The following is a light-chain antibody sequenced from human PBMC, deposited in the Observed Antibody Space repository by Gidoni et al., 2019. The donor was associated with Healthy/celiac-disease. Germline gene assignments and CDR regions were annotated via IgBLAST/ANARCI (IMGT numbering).Light chain of an antibody. V-gene: IGLV3-19*01. Sequence: SSERTQDPAVSVALGQTVRITCQGDSLRTYYASWYQQKPGQAPVLVIYGKNNRPSGIPDRFSGSSSGNTASLTITGAQAEDEADYYCNSRDSSGNHLEFGGGTKLTVL. CDR2: GKN. CDR1: SLRTYY. CDR3: NSRDSSGNHLE. J-gene: IGLJ2*01.